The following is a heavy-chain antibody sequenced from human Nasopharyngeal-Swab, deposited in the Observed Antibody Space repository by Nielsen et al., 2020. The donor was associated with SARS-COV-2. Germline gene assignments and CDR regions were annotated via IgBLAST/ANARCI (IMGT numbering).Heavy chain of an antibody. CDR1: GGSFSSYC. CDR3: ARAPDYDVLTGYYPDAFDI. D-gene: IGHD3-9*01. J-gene: IGHJ3*02. CDR2: TTHSGST. V-gene: IGHV4-34*01. Sequence: SETLSLTCAVYGGSFSSYCWTWIRQPPGKGLEWIGETTHSGSTNYNPSLKSRVTLSVDTSKNQFSLKLSSVTAADTAVYYCARAPDYDVLTGYYPDAFDIWGQGTMVTVSS.